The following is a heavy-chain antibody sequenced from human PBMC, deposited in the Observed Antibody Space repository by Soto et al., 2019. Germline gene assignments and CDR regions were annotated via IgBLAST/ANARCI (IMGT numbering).Heavy chain of an antibody. CDR3: ARGRYGYPES. CDR2: IFSSGFT. V-gene: IGHV4-59*01. CDR1: GGSISTNY. J-gene: IGHJ5*02. D-gene: IGHD5-18*01. Sequence: QVQLQESGPGLVKPSETLSLTCSVSGGSISTNYWAWIRQSPGKGLEWIGCIFSSGFTNYSPSLKSRLTMTLDTSKSQFSLKLSSVTAADTAVYYCARGRYGYPESWGQGTLVTVSS.